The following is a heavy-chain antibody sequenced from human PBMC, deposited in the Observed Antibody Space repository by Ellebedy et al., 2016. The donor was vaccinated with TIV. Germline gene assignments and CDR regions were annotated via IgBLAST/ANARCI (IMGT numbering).Heavy chain of an antibody. CDR3: AHSPRRQWFPFDS. V-gene: IGHV4-59*08. J-gene: IGHJ4*02. CDR2: IFYSGST. Sequence: MPSETLSLTCTVSGDSMRHYYWSWLRQPPGKRLEWIGYIFYSGSTNYNPSLQRRVTISADTSKNQFSLKLTSVTAADTAIYYCAHSPRRQWFPFDSWGQGLLVTVSS. D-gene: IGHD3-22*01. CDR1: GDSMRHYY.